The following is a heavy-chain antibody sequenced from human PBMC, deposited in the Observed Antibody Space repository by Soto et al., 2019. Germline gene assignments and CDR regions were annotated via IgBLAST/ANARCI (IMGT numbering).Heavy chain of an antibody. CDR1: GFTFDDYG. J-gene: IGHJ4*02. CDR3: ARARGGSSNAPFDY. V-gene: IGHV3-20*04. Sequence: GGSLRLSCAASGFTFDDYGMSWVRQAPGKGLEWVSGINWNGGSTGYADSVKGRFTISRDNAKNSLYLQMNSLRAEDTALYYCARARGGSSNAPFDYWGQGTLVTVSS. CDR2: INWNGGST. D-gene: IGHD1-26*01.